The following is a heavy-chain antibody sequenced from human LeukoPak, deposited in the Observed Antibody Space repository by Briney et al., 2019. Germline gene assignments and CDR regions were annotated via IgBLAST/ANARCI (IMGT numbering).Heavy chain of an antibody. CDR2: IRYDGSNK. CDR1: GFTFSSYG. D-gene: IGHD3-22*01. CDR3: AKDRYDSSEGWIDY. Sequence: GGSLRLSCAASGFTFSSYGMHWVRQAPGKGLKWVAFIRYDGSNKYYAESAKGRFTISRDNSKNTLYLQMNSLRAEDTAVYYCAKDRYDSSEGWIDYWGQGTLVTVSS. J-gene: IGHJ4*02. V-gene: IGHV3-30*02.